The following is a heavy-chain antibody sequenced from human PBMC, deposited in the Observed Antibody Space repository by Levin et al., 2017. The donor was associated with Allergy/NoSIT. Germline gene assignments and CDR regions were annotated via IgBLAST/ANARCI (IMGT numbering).Heavy chain of an antibody. Sequence: GESLKISCKTSGYNFINYWIGWVRQMPGKGLEWLGIIYPGDSDTRYSPSFRGQVTISVDKSITTAYLRWISLKASDSAIYYCARGPGIERPPTDYDYWGPGTLVTVSS. CDR2: IYPGDSDT. J-gene: IGHJ4*02. CDR1: GYNFINYW. V-gene: IGHV5-51*01. D-gene: IGHD5-24*01. CDR3: ARGPGIERPPTDYDY.